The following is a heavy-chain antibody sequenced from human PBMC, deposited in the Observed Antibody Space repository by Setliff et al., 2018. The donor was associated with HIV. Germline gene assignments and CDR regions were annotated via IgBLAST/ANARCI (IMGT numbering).Heavy chain of an antibody. CDR3: ARDAERGYSYGYDY. CDR2: VFHSGST. J-gene: IGHJ4*02. Sequence: ASETLSLTCAVSGYSISSGYYWGWIRQPPGKGLEWIGSVFHSGSTYYNPSLKSRVTMSVDTSKNQFSLKLSSVTAADTAVYYCARDAERGYSYGYDYWGQGTLVTVSS. D-gene: IGHD5-18*01. CDR1: GYSISSGYY. V-gene: IGHV4-38-2*02.